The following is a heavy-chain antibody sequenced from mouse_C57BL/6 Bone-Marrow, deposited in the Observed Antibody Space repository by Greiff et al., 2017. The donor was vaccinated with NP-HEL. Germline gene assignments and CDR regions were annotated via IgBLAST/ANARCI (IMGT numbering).Heavy chain of an antibody. J-gene: IGHJ2*01. CDR2: INPSSGYT. CDR3: ARKDPYYGSSYDYFDY. Sequence: QVQLQQSGAELAKPGASVKLSCKASGYTFTSYWMHWVKQRPGQGLEWIGYINPSSGYTKYNQKFKDKATLTAYKSSSTAYMQLSSLTYEDSAVYYCARKDPYYGSSYDYFDYWGQGTTLTVSS. V-gene: IGHV1-7*01. D-gene: IGHD1-1*01. CDR1: GYTFTSYW.